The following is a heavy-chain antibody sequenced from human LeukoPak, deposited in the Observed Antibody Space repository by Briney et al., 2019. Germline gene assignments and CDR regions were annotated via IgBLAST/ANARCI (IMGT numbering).Heavy chain of an antibody. D-gene: IGHD6-6*01. CDR1: GYTFTGYY. Sequence: ASVKVSCKASGYTFTGYYTHWVRQAPGQGLEWMGWINPNSGGTNYAQKFQGRVTMTRDTSISTAYMELSRLRSDDTAVYYCARDLIGNSSSSLAKADYWGQGTLVTVSS. CDR2: INPNSGGT. CDR3: ARDLIGNSSSSLAKADY. V-gene: IGHV1-2*02. J-gene: IGHJ4*02.